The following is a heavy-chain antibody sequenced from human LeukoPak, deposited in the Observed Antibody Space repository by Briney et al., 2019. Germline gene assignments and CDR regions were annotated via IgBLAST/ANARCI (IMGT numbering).Heavy chain of an antibody. D-gene: IGHD4-23*01. V-gene: IGHV1-18*01. Sequence: ASVKVSCKTSGYKFNVYDILWVRQAPGHGLDYVGWISTYTGRANYAQKFQGRVAMVTDTTTTSAYLELTNLTSSDTGLSSCARADGTNSGTNAFDVWGLGTLATVAS. CDR3: ARADGTNSGTNAFDV. CDR1: GYKFNVYD. J-gene: IGHJ3*01. CDR2: ISTYTGRA.